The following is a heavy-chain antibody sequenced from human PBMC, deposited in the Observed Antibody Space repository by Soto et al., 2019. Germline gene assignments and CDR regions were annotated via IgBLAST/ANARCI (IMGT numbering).Heavy chain of an antibody. D-gene: IGHD2-8*01. Sequence: PGGSLRLSCAASGFTFRAYAMSWVRQAPGKGLQWVSGLVGSGDDIYYADSVRGRFTVSRDNSKNILYLQMNSLRVEDTAVYYCAKDGIANNGVWEEFYMWGQGTKVTVAS. J-gene: IGHJ3*02. CDR1: GFTFRAYA. CDR2: LVGSGDDI. CDR3: AKDGIANNGVWEEFYM. V-gene: IGHV3-23*01.